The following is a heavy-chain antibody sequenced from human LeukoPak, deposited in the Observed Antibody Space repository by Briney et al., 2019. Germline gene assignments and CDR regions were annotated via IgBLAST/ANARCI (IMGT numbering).Heavy chain of an antibody. CDR1: GFTFSRHW. CDR2: IKQDGSEK. Sequence: GGSLRLSCAASGFTFSRHWMSWVRQAPGKGLEWVANIKQDGSEKHYVDSVKGRFTISRDNAKNSLYLQMDSLRAEDTAIYYLAGSAKGRYWVYWVDPLG. CDR3: AGSAKGRYWVYWVDP. V-gene: IGHV3-7*03. D-gene: IGHD2-15*01. J-gene: IGHJ5*02.